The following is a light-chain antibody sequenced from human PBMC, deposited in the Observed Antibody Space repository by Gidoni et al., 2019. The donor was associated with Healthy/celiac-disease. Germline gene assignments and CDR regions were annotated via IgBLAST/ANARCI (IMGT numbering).Light chain of an antibody. CDR3: QQYNNWPPNT. Sequence: EIVTTSSPPTLSVSPGERATLSCRASQNVSSNLAWYQQKPGQAPRLLIYAASTRATCIPARFSGSGSGTEFTLTISSLQSEDFAVYYCQQYNNWPPNTFGQXTKLEIK. CDR2: AAS. J-gene: IGKJ2*01. CDR1: QNVSSN. V-gene: IGKV3-15*01.